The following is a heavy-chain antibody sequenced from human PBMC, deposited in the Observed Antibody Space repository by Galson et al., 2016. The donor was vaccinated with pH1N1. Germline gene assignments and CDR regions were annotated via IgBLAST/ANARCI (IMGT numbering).Heavy chain of an antibody. V-gene: IGHV3-23*01. CDR3: ARDNLRGSGIPDASDV. CDR2: ISGSGGYT. CDR1: GFTFSSYA. D-gene: IGHD3-10*01. Sequence: SLRLSCAASGFTFSSYAMSWVRQAPGKGLEWVSAISGSGGYTYFADSVQGRFTISRDNSKNELYLQMNTLRAEDTAVYYCARDNLRGSGIPDASDVWGQGTMVTVSS. J-gene: IGHJ3*01.